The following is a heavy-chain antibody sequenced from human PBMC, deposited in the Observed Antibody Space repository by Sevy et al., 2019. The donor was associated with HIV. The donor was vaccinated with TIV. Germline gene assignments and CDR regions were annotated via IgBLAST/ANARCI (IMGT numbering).Heavy chain of an antibody. V-gene: IGHV3-23*01. D-gene: IGHD3-3*01. CDR1: EFNFSSYA. CDR2: ISGSGGNT. CDR3: AKEYYDFWSGYSESAFDI. J-gene: IGHJ3*02. Sequence: GGSLRLSCAASEFNFSSYAMNWVRQAPGKGLEWVSAISGSGGNTYYADSVKGRFTISRDNSKNTLYLQMNSLRAEDTAVYYCAKEYYDFWSGYSESAFDIWGQGTMVTVSS.